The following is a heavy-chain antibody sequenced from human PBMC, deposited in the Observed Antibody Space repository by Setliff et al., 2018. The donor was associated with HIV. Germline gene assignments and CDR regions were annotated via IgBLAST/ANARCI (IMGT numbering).Heavy chain of an antibody. D-gene: IGHD2-15*01. Sequence: ASVKVSCKASGYTFLSYGISWVRQAPGQGLEWMGWISAYNGNTNYAQMLQGRVTMTTDTSTSTAYMELRSLRSDDTAVYYCARGGYCSGGNCYPLNDYFYYMDVWGKGTTVTVSS. V-gene: IGHV1-18*01. CDR1: GYTFLSYG. J-gene: IGHJ6*03. CDR2: ISAYNGNT. CDR3: ARGGYCSGGNCYPLNDYFYYMDV.